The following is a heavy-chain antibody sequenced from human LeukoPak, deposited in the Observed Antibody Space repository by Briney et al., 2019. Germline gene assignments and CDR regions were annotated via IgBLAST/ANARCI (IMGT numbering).Heavy chain of an antibody. Sequence: SVNVSCKASGFTFTSSAVQWVRQARGQRLEWIGWIVVGSGNTNYAQKFQERVTITRDMSTSTAYMELSSLRSEDTAVYYCAADARLVVAATPFDYWGQGTLVTVSS. CDR3: AADARLVVAATPFDY. D-gene: IGHD2-15*01. CDR2: IVVGSGNT. J-gene: IGHJ4*02. CDR1: GFTFTSSA. V-gene: IGHV1-58*01.